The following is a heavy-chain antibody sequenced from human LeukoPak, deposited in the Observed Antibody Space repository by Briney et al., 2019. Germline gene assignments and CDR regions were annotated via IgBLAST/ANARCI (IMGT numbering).Heavy chain of an antibody. Sequence: GGSLRLSCAASGFTFSSYSMNWVRQAPGKGLEWVSSISSSSSYIYYADSVKGRFTISRDNAKNSLYLQMNSLRAEDTAVYYCARVLQGYSSSWYPSDYYGMDVCGQGTTVTVSS. CDR2: ISSSSSYI. D-gene: IGHD6-13*01. CDR1: GFTFSSYS. V-gene: IGHV3-21*01. J-gene: IGHJ6*02. CDR3: ARVLQGYSSSWYPSDYYGMDV.